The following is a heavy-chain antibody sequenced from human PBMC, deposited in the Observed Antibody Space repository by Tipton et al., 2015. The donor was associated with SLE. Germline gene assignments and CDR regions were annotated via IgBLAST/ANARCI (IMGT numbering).Heavy chain of an antibody. Sequence: TLSLTCTVSGGSISSSSYYWGWIRQPPGKGLEWIGEINHSGSTNYNPSLKSRVTISVDTSKNQFSLKLSSVTAADTAVYYCARASRQVVVVAATGYWFDPWGQGTLVTVSS. V-gene: IGHV4-39*07. CDR1: GGSISSSSYY. CDR3: ARASRQVVVVAATGYWFDP. CDR2: INHSGST. D-gene: IGHD2-15*01. J-gene: IGHJ5*02.